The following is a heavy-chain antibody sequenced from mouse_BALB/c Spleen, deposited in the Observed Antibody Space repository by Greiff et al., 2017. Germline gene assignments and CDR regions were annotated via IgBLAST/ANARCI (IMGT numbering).Heavy chain of an antibody. Sequence: EVNVVESGGGLVQPKGSLKLSCAASGFTFNTYAMNWVRQAPGKGLEWVARIRSKSNNYATYYADSVKDRFTISRDDSQSMLYLQMNNLKTEDTAMYYCVRHDYRYDAWFAYWGQGTLVTVSA. D-gene: IGHD2-14*01. CDR1: GFTFNTYA. J-gene: IGHJ3*01. CDR3: VRHDYRYDAWFAY. V-gene: IGHV10-1*02. CDR2: IRSKSNNYAT.